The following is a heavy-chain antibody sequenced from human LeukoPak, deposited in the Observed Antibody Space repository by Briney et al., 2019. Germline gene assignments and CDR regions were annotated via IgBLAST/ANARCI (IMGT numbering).Heavy chain of an antibody. V-gene: IGHV4-59*01. CDR3: AREDPQTKVPEGMDV. D-gene: IGHD4/OR15-4a*01. CDR1: GGSISHYY. Sequence: PSETLSLTCTVSGGSISHYYWSWIRQPPGKGLEWIGYIYYSGTTNYHPSLKSRVTISVDTSKNQFSLKLSSVTAADTAVYYCAREDPQTKVPEGMDVWGQGTTVTVSS. CDR2: IYYSGTT. J-gene: IGHJ6*02.